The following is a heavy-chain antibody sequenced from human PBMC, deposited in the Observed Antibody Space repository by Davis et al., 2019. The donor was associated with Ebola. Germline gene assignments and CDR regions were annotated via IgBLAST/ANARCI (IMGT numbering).Heavy chain of an antibody. CDR2: IYYSGST. V-gene: IGHV4-59*08. J-gene: IGHJ6*02. CDR3: ARHVGFYDFWSGYYDYYYYGIDV. D-gene: IGHD3-3*01. Sequence: GSLRLSCTVSGGSISSYYWRWIRQPPGKGLEWIGYIYYSGSTNYNPSLKSRVTISVDTSKNQFSLKLSSVTAADTAVYYCARHVGFYDFWSGYYDYYYYGIDVWGQGTTVTVSS. CDR1: GGSISSYY.